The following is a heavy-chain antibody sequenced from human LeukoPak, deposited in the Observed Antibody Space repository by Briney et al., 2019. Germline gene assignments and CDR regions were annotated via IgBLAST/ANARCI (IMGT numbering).Heavy chain of an antibody. J-gene: IGHJ4*02. Sequence: SETLSLTCTVSGGSISSSSYYWGWIRQPPGKGLEWIGSIYYTGSTYYNPSLKSRVTISVDTSKNQFSLKLSSVTAADTAVYYCARGYCTNAVCSLGPTQAWGQGTLVTVSS. CDR1: GGSISSSSYY. CDR2: IYYTGST. D-gene: IGHD2-8*01. V-gene: IGHV4-39*07. CDR3: ARGYCTNAVCSLGPTQA.